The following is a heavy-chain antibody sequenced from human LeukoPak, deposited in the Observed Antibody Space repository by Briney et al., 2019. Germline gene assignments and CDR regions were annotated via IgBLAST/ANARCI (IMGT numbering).Heavy chain of an antibody. J-gene: IGHJ4*02. CDR3: AREGRDGHNPFDF. CDR1: GGSISRYY. Sequence: SETLSLTYTVCGGSISRYYWCWIRQPPGKGLEWIGYIYSGGSTNYNPSLKSRVTISVDTSKNQFSLKLNSVTAADAAVYYCAREGRDGHNPFDFWGQGTLVTVSS. V-gene: IGHV4-59*01. D-gene: IGHD5-24*01. CDR2: IYSGGST.